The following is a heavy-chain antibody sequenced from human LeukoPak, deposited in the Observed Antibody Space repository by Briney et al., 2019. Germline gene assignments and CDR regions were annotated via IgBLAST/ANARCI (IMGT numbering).Heavy chain of an antibody. Sequence: SETLSLTCTVSGGSIGTYYWSWIRQPPGKGLQWIGYIDYSVSTNYNPSLKSRVTMSVDTSKNHFSLKLISVTAAHTAVYYCARVRRSSSRPDAFDIWGQGTMVTVSS. D-gene: IGHD2-2*01. CDR1: GGSIGTYY. CDR3: ARVRRSSSRPDAFDI. V-gene: IGHV4-59*01. J-gene: IGHJ3*02. CDR2: IDYSVST.